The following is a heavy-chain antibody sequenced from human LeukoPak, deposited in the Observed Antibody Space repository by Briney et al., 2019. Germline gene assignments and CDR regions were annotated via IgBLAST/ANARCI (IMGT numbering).Heavy chain of an antibody. J-gene: IGHJ4*02. CDR2: IKEDGSEK. Sequence: GGSLRLSCAASGFTISSYWMSWVRQAPGKGLEWVANIKEDGSEKNYVDSVKGRFTISRDNAKYSLYLQMNSLRAEDTAVNYCARGGGRHVEYWGQGNLVTVSS. V-gene: IGHV3-7*05. D-gene: IGHD3-16*01. CDR3: ARGGGRHVEY. CDR1: GFTISSYW.